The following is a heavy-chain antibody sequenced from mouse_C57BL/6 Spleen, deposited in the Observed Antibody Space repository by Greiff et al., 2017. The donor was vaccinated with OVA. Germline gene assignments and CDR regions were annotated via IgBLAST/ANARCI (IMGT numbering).Heavy chain of an antibody. J-gene: IGHJ2*01. CDR2: IYPRSGNT. D-gene: IGHD1-1*01. CDR3: ARSGSNYSGFDY. V-gene: IGHV1-81*01. CDR1: GYTFTSYG. Sequence: QVQLQQSGAELARPGASVKLSCKASGYTFTSYGISWVKQRTGQGLEWIGEIYPRSGNTYYNEKFKGKATLTADKSSSTAYMELRSLTSEDSAVYACARSGSNYSGFDYWGQGTTLTVSS.